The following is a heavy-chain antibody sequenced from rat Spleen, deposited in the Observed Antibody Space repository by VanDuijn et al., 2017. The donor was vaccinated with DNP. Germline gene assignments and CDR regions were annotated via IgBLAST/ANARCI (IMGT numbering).Heavy chain of an antibody. CDR2: ISSDGSDT. J-gene: IGHJ2*01. D-gene: IGHD1-10*01. Sequence: EVQLVESGGGLVQPGRSLKLSCAASGFTFSNYGMACVRQAPKKGLGWVATISSDGSDTYYRDSVKCRFTISRDNAKSTLYLQMDSLRSEDTATYYCARSYNNYEYFDYWGQGVMVTVSS. CDR1: GFTFSNYG. V-gene: IGHV5-29*01. CDR3: ARSYNNYEYFDY.